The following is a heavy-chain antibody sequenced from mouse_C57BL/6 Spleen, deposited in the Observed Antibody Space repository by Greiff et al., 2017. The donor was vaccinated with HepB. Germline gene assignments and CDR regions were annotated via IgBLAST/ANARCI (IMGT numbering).Heavy chain of an antibody. Sequence: VQLKESGPELVKPGASVKISCKASGYSFTGYYMNWVKQSPEKSLEWIGEINPSTGGTTYNQKFKAKATLTVDKSSSTAYMQLKSLTSEDSAVYYCARSHGNYPYAMDYWGQGTSVTVSS. J-gene: IGHJ4*01. CDR3: ARSHGNYPYAMDY. V-gene: IGHV1-42*01. CDR1: GYSFTGYY. D-gene: IGHD2-1*01. CDR2: INPSTGGT.